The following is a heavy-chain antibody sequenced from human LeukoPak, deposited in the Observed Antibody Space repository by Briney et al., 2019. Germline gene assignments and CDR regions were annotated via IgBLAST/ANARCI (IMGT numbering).Heavy chain of an antibody. CDR3: ASQTTIFGVVMPTYYYYYMDV. D-gene: IGHD3-3*01. CDR2: INPNNGGT. Sequence: ASVKVSCKSSGFTFTGYYMHWVRQAPGQGLEWMGWINPNNGGTNYAQQFQGRVTVTRDTSISTAYMELSRLRSDDTAVYYCASQTTIFGVVMPTYYYYYMDVWGKGTTVTVSS. CDR1: GFTFTGYY. J-gene: IGHJ6*03. V-gene: IGHV1-2*02.